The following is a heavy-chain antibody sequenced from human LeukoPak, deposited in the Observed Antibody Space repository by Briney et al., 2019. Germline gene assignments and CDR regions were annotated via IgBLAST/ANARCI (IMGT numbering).Heavy chain of an antibody. Sequence: GRSLRLSCTASGFTFGEYAMSWFREAPGKGLEWVGFIRSKAYGGTTEYAASVKGRFTISRDDSKSIAYLQMNSLKTEDTAVYYCTRFFDYDFWSGYYTGMWVDYWGQGTLVTVSS. CDR2: IRSKAYGGTT. J-gene: IGHJ4*02. V-gene: IGHV3-49*03. D-gene: IGHD3-3*01. CDR1: GFTFGEYA. CDR3: TRFFDYDFWSGYYTGMWVDY.